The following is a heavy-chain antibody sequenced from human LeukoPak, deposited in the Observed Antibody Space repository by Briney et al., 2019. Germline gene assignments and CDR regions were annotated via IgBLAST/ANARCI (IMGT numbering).Heavy chain of an antibody. CDR3: AKDDYYDSSGDPNWFDP. CDR1: GFTFSSYA. D-gene: IGHD3-22*01. J-gene: IGHJ5*02. Sequence: GGSLRLSCAASGFTFSSYAMSWVRKAPGKGLEWVSAISGSGGSTYYADSVKGRLTISRDNSKNTLYLQMNSLRAEDTAVYFCAKDDYYDSSGDPNWFDPWGQGTLVTVSS. CDR2: ISGSGGST. V-gene: IGHV3-23*01.